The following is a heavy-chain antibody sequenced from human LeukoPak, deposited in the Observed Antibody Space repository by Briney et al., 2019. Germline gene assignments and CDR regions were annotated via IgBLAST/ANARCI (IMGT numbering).Heavy chain of an antibody. CDR2: IDWDDDK. CDR1: GFSLSTSGMC. CDR3: ARSVVVTAFYGMDV. D-gene: IGHD2-21*02. Sequence: SGPTLVNPTQTLTLAFTFSGFSLSTSGMCVSWIRQPPGKALEWLALIDWDDDKYYSTSLKTRLTISKDTSKNQVVLTMTNMDPVDTATYYCARSVVVTAFYGMDVWGQGTTVTVSS. V-gene: IGHV2-70*01. J-gene: IGHJ6*02.